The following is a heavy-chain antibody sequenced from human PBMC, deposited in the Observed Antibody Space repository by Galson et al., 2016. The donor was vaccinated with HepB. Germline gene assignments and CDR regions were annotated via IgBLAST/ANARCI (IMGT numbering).Heavy chain of an antibody. J-gene: IGHJ4*02. CDR2: ISDSGFST. CDR3: AKERPGYCSGGTCPVDY. D-gene: IGHD2-15*01. CDR1: GFPFSSSA. Sequence: SLRLSCAASGFPFSSSAMNWVRQAPGKGLEWVSAISDSGFSTYYADSVKGRFTISRDNTKNTLYLQMNSLRAEDPALYYCAKERPGYCSGGTCPVDYWGQGTLVTVSS. V-gene: IGHV3-23*01.